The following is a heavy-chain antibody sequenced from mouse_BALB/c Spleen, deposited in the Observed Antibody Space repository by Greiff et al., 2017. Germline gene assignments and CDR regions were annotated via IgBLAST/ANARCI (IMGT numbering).Heavy chain of an antibody. Sequence: EVHLVESGGGLVQPGGSLRLSCATSGFTFTDYYMSWVRQPPGKALEWLGFIRNKANGYTTEYSASVKGRFTISRDNSQSILYLQMNTLRAEDSATYYCARDGLSTVVAREFAYWGQGTLVTVSA. CDR2: IRNKANGYTT. V-gene: IGHV7-3*02. CDR3: ARDGLSTVVAREFAY. CDR1: GFTFTDYY. J-gene: IGHJ3*01. D-gene: IGHD1-1*01.